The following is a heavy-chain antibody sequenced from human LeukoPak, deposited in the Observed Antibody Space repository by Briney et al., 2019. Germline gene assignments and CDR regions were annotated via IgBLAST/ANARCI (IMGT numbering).Heavy chain of an antibody. D-gene: IGHD6-13*01. Sequence: GGSLRLSCAASGLTFSNYGIHWVRQAPGKGLEWVAVIWSDGINKYFVDSVKGRFTISRDNSKNTLYLQMNSLRADDTAVYYCARSTYSSSPYYFDYWGQGSLVTVSS. J-gene: IGHJ4*02. CDR1: GLTFSNYG. CDR3: ARSTYSSSPYYFDY. V-gene: IGHV3-33*01. CDR2: IWSDGINK.